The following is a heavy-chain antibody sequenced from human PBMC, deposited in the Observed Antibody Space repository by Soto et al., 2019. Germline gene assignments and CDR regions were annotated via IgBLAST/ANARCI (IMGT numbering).Heavy chain of an antibody. CDR3: AKDNDLDRDGPFDY. CDR2: ISWNSGDI. V-gene: IGHV3-9*01. D-gene: IGHD2-2*03. J-gene: IGHJ4*02. CDR1: GFGFDDNG. Sequence: EVQLVESGGGPVQPGRSLRLSCAASGFGFDDNGMPWVGQGPGKGREWVSGISWNSGDIYYADSVKGRFTISRDNAKRSLYLQMNSLRTEDTALYYCAKDNDLDRDGPFDYWGQGILVTVSS.